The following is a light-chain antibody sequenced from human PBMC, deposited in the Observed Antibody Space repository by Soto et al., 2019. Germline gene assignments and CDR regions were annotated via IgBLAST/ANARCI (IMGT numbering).Light chain of an antibody. CDR1: QSVSSN. CDR3: QQYNNWPRT. V-gene: IGKV3-15*01. CDR2: SAS. Sequence: EIVLTLSPGTLSLSPGERATLSCRASQSVSSNLAWHQKKPGQAPRVLIYSASTRATGIPARFSGSGSGTEFTLTISSLQSEDFAVYYCQQYNNWPRTFGQGTKGDIK. J-gene: IGKJ1*01.